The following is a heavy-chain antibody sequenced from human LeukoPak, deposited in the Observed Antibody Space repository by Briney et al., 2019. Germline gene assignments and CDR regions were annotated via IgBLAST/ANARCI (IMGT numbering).Heavy chain of an antibody. D-gene: IGHD6-19*01. CDR1: GGSFSGYY. CDR3: ARGSSSGWVGDAFDI. V-gene: IGHV4-34*01. CDR2: INHSGST. J-gene: IGHJ3*02. Sequence: PSETLSLTCAVYGGSFSGYYWSWIRQPPGKGLEWIGEINHSGSTNYNPSLKSRVTISVDTSNNQFSLKLSSVTAADKAVYYCARGSSSGWVGDAFDIWGQGTMVTVSS.